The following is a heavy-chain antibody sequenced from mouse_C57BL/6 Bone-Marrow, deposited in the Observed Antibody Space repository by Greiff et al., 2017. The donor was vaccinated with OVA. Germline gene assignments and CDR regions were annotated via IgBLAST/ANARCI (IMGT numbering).Heavy chain of an antibody. J-gene: IGHJ4*01. Sequence: LQESGAELVRPGASVKMSCKASGYTFTSYNMHWVKQTPRQGLEWIGAIYPGNGDTSYNQKFKGKAKLTVDKSSSTAYMQLSSLTSEDSAVYFCARGGHITTVVARDYAMDYWGQGTSVTVSS. CDR3: ARGGHITTVVARDYAMDY. V-gene: IGHV1-12*01. D-gene: IGHD1-1*01. CDR2: IYPGNGDT. CDR1: GYTFTSYN.